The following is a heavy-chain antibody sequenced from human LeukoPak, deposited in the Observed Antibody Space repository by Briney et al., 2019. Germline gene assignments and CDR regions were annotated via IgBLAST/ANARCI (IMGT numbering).Heavy chain of an antibody. V-gene: IGHV3-23*01. D-gene: IGHD3-10*01. CDR3: AKDGPDRGLWFGELQFDP. CDR2: ISGSGGST. J-gene: IGHJ5*02. CDR1: GFPFSSFA. Sequence: PGGSLRLSCAASGFPFSSFAMRGVRQAPGKGLEGVSAISGSGGSTYYADSGTGRFTISRDNSKNMLYLQMNSLRAEDTAVYYCAKDGPDRGLWFGELQFDPWGQGTLVTVSS.